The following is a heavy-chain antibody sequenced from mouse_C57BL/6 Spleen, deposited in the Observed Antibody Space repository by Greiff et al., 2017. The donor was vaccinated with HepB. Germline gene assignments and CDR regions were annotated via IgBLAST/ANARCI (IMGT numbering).Heavy chain of an antibody. D-gene: IGHD1-1*01. CDR1: GFNIKDYY. Sequence: VQLKQSGAELVRPGASVKLSCTASGFNIKDYYMHWVKQRPEQGLEWIGRIDPEDGDTEYAPKFQGKATMTADTSSNTAYLQLSSLTSEDTAVYYCTRGSSSSWFAYWGQGTLVTVSA. J-gene: IGHJ3*01. CDR3: TRGSSSSWFAY. CDR2: IDPEDGDT. V-gene: IGHV14-1*01.